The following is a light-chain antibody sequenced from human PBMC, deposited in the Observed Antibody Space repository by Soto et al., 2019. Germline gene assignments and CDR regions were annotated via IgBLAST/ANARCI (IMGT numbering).Light chain of an antibody. CDR2: EVS. CDR1: RSDVGGYNY. Sequence: QSVLTQPASVSGSPGQSITISCTGTRSDVGGYNYVSWYQQHPGKAPKLMIYEVSYRPSGVSNRFSASKSGNTASLTISGLQAEDEADYYCSSYTTSSTYVFGTGTKLTVL. V-gene: IGLV2-14*01. J-gene: IGLJ1*01. CDR3: SSYTTSSTYV.